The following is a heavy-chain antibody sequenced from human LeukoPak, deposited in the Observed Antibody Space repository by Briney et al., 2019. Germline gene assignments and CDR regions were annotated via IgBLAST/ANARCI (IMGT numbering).Heavy chain of an antibody. D-gene: IGHD6-13*01. Sequence: LGGSLTLSCPASGFTFDDYGMSWVRQAPGKGLAWVSGINWNGGSTGYADSVKGRFTISRDNAKNSLYLQMNSLRAEDTALYCCARGRQLVRGYYFDYWGQGTLVTVSS. J-gene: IGHJ4*02. CDR2: INWNGGST. CDR1: GFTFDDYG. V-gene: IGHV3-20*04. CDR3: ARGRQLVRGYYFDY.